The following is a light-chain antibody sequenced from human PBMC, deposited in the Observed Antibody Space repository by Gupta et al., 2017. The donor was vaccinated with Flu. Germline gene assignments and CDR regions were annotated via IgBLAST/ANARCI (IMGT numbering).Light chain of an antibody. Sequence: QSVLTQPPSVSAAPGQQCIISCSGSSSNIGSNFVAWYQQLPGAAPKLLIYDNNQRLSGVVDRFSGSKSGTSATLGITGLQTGDEANYYCGTWDSSLSAAVFGGGTKLTVL. CDR3: GTWDSSLSAAV. V-gene: IGLV1-51*01. CDR2: DNN. J-gene: IGLJ3*02. CDR1: SSNIGSNF.